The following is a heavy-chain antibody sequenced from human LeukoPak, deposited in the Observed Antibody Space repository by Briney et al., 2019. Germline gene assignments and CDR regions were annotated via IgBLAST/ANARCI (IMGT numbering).Heavy chain of an antibody. D-gene: IGHD5-18*01. V-gene: IGHV3-21*01. Sequence: PGGSLRLSCAASGFTFSSYSMNWVRQAPGKGLEWVSSISSSSSYIYYADSVKGRFTISRDNTKNSLYLQMNSLRAEDTAVYYCARGLGGSYDHASLDYFDYWGQGTLVTVSS. CDR2: ISSSSSYI. CDR3: ARGLGGSYDHASLDYFDY. J-gene: IGHJ4*02. CDR1: GFTFSSYS.